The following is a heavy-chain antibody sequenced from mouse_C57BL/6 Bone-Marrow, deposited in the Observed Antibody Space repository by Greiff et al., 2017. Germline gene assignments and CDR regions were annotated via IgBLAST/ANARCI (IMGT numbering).Heavy chain of an antibody. CDR1: GYTFTSYW. CDR2: IDPSDSYT. V-gene: IGHV1-69*01. CDR3: AREVYYGYFFDY. Sequence: QVQLQQPGAELVMPGASVKLSCKASGYTFTSYWMHWVKQRPGQGLEWIGEIDPSDSYTNYNQKFKGKSTLTVDKSSSAAYMQISSLTSEDSAVYYCAREVYYGYFFDYWGQGTTLTVSS. D-gene: IGHD2-2*01. J-gene: IGHJ2*01.